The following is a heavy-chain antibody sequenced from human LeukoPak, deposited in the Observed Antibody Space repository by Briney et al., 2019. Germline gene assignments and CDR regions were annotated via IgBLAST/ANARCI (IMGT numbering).Heavy chain of an antibody. D-gene: IGHD1-14*01. V-gene: IGHV1-69*05. Sequence: SVKVSCKASGGTFSSYAISWVRQAPGQGLEWMGGIIPIFGTANYAQKFQGRLTMTRDTSTSTVYMELSSLRSEDTAVYYCARTGSHDAFDIWGQGTMVTVSS. CDR2: IIPIFGTA. J-gene: IGHJ3*02. CDR1: GGTFSSYA. CDR3: ARTGSHDAFDI.